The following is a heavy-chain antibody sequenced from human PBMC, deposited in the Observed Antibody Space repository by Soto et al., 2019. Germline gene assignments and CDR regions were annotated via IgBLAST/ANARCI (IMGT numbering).Heavy chain of an antibody. D-gene: IGHD2-2*01. CDR1: GFTFSSYA. CDR3: AKAAPRYCSSTSCSQHNWFDP. V-gene: IGHV3-23*01. J-gene: IGHJ5*02. Sequence: GGSLRLSCAASGFTFSSYAMSWVRQAPGKGLEWVSAISGSGGSTYYADSVKGRFTISRDNSKNTLYLQMNSLRAEDTAVYYCAKAAPRYCSSTSCSQHNWFDPWGQGTLVTGSS. CDR2: ISGSGGST.